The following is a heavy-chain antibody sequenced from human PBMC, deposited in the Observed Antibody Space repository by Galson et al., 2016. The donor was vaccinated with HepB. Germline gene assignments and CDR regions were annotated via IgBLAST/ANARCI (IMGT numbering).Heavy chain of an antibody. CDR3: ARDGGSYLDY. Sequence: SLRLSCAASGFSFSSYGIHWVRQAPGKGLEWVAVIWYDGSNKFYADSVKGRFTVSRDKSKNTLFLQMNSLRADDKAVYYCARDGGSYLDYWGQGTLVTVSS. CDR1: GFSFSSYG. V-gene: IGHV3-33*01. D-gene: IGHD3-16*01. J-gene: IGHJ4*02. CDR2: IWYDGSNK.